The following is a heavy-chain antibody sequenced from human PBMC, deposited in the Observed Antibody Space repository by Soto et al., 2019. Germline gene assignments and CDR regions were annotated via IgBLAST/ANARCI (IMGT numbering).Heavy chain of an antibody. V-gene: IGHV1-58*01. CDR2: IVVGSGNT. CDR1: GFTFTSSA. Sequence: GASVKVSCKASGFTFTSSAVQWVRQTRGQRLEWIGWIVVGSGNTNYAQKFQERVTITRDMSTSTAYMELSSLRSEDTAVYYCAAGEGQVVLGFDYWGQGTLVTVSS. CDR3: AAGEGQVVLGFDY. D-gene: IGHD6-6*01. J-gene: IGHJ4*02.